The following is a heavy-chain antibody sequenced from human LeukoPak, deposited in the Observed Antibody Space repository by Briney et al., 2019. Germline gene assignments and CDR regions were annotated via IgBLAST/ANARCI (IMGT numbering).Heavy chain of an antibody. D-gene: IGHD5-18*01. V-gene: IGHV3-48*04. Sequence: GGSLRLSCAASGFTSSSYSMNWVRQAPGKGLEWVSYISSSGNTIDYADSGKGRVTISIDNAKNSLYLPMVSLRAEDPAVYYCARLRGYSYGYGAYWGQGTLVTVSS. CDR3: ARLRGYSYGYGAY. CDR2: ISSSGNTI. CDR1: GFTSSSYS. J-gene: IGHJ4*02.